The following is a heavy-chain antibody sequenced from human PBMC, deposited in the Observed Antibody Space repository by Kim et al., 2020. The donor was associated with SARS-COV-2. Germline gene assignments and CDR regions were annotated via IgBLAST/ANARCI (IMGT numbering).Heavy chain of an antibody. Sequence: SETLSLTCAVYGGSFSGYQWSWIRQSPARGLEWIGQIDDSGSSQYNPSLKSRVTISVDTSKNQFSLKLTSVTAADTAVYYCARGVPGYWGQGTLVTVSS. J-gene: IGHJ4*02. CDR3: ARGVPGY. V-gene: IGHV4-34*01. CDR2: IDDSGSS. CDR1: GGSFSGYQ.